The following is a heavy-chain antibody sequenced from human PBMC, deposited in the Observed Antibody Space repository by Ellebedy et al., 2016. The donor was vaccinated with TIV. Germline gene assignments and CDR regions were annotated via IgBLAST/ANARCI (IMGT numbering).Heavy chain of an antibody. Sequence: ASVKVSCKASGYNFTAYYMHWVRQAPGQGPEWMGWINPSSGDSSFAQKFQGRVTMTWDTSISTAHMELSRLRSDDTALYYCTRDLAYSAGGCCDAFHFWGQGTMVTVSS. J-gene: IGHJ3*01. CDR1: GYNFTAYY. V-gene: IGHV1-2*02. CDR3: TRDLAYSAGGCCDAFHF. D-gene: IGHD2-15*01. CDR2: INPSSGDS.